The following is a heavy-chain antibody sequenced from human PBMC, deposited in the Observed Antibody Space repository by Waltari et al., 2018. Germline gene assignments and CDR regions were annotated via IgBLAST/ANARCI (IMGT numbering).Heavy chain of an antibody. D-gene: IGHD5-12*01. CDR3: ARAVLRLPRRYFDY. Sequence: QVQLQQWGAGLLKPSETLSLTCAVYGGSFSGYYWSWIRQPPGKGLEWIGEINHSGSTNYNPSLKSRVTISVDTSKNQFSLKLSSVTAADTAVYYCARAVLRLPRRYFDYWGQGTLVTVSS. CDR1: GGSFSGYY. J-gene: IGHJ4*02. CDR2: INHSGST. V-gene: IGHV4-34*01.